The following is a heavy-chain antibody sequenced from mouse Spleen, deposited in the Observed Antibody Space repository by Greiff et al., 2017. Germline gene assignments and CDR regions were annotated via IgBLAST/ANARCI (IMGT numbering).Heavy chain of an antibody. CDR3: ARGELWYLDY. V-gene: IGHV1-82*01. CDR1: GYAFSSSW. D-gene: IGHD1-1*02. Sequence: QVQLQQSGPELVKPGASVKISCKASGYAFSSSWMNWVKQRPGKGLEWIGRIYPGDGDTNYNGKFKGKATLTADKSSSTAYMQLSSLTSEDSAVYFCARGELWYLDYWGQGTTLTVSS. J-gene: IGHJ2*01. CDR2: IYPGDGDT.